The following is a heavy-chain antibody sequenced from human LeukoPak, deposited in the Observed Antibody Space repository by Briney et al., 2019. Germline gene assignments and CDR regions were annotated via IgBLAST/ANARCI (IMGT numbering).Heavy chain of an antibody. CDR3: ASWARGYDSSGYYYYFDY. V-gene: IGHV1-69*05. CDR1: GGTFSSYA. J-gene: IGHJ4*02. Sequence: ASVKVSCKASGGTFSSYAISWVRQAPGQGLEWMGGIIPIFGTANYAQKFPGRVTITTDESTSTAYLELSSLRSEDTAVYYCASWARGYDSSGYYYYFDYWGQGTLVTVSS. CDR2: IIPIFGTA. D-gene: IGHD3-22*01.